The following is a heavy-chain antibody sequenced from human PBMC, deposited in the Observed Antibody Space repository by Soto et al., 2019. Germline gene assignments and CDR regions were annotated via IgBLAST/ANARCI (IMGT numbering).Heavy chain of an antibody. D-gene: IGHD2-2*01. CDR1: GGSISRYY. CDR2: IYYSGST. J-gene: IGHJ6*03. CDR3: ASHDIVVVPAARHYYYMDV. V-gene: IGHV4-59*01. Sequence: SETLSLTCTVSGGSISRYYWSWIRQPPGKGLEWIGYIYYSGSTNYNPSLKSRVTISVDTSKNQFSLKLSSVTAADTAVYYCASHDIVVVPAARHYYYMDVWGKGTTVTVSS.